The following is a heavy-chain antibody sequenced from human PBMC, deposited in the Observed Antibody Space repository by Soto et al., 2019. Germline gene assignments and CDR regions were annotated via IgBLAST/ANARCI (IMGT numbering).Heavy chain of an antibody. CDR2: ISAYNGNT. CDR3: ARDLTSDYYYYGMDV. J-gene: IGHJ6*02. CDR1: GYTFTSYG. V-gene: IGHV1-18*01. Sequence: QVQLVQSGAEVKKPGASVKVSCKASGYTFTSYGISWVRQAPGQGLEWMGWISAYNGNTNYAQKLQDRVTMTTDTSXXTAYMELRSLRSDDTAVYYCARDLTSDYYYYGMDVWGQGTTVTVSS.